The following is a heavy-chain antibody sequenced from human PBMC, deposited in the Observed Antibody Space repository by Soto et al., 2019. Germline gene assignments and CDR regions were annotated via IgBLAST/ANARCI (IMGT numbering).Heavy chain of an antibody. Sequence: GESLKISCKGSGYSFTSYWIGWVRQMPGKGLEWMGIIYPGDSDTRYSPSFQGQVTISADKSISTAYLQWSSLKASGTAMYYCARHKRNYYDSSGFYYGMGVWGQGTTVTVSS. CDR2: IYPGDSDT. CDR1: GYSFTSYW. D-gene: IGHD3-22*01. V-gene: IGHV5-51*01. J-gene: IGHJ6*02. CDR3: ARHKRNYYDSSGFYYGMGV.